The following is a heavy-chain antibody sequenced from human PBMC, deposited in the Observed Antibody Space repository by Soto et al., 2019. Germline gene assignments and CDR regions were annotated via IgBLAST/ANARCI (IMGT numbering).Heavy chain of an antibody. CDR1: GFTFDDYA. CDR2: ISWNSGSI. D-gene: IGHD3-16*01. V-gene: IGHV3-9*01. CDR3: AKDIFRSGELSYPFDY. J-gene: IGHJ4*02. Sequence: EVQLVESGGGLVQPGRSLRLSCAASGFTFDDYAMHWVRQAPGKGLEWVSGISWNSGSIGYADSVKGRFTISRDNAKHSRYLKMTCLRAEDTALYYCAKDIFRSGELSYPFDYGGQGTLVTVSS.